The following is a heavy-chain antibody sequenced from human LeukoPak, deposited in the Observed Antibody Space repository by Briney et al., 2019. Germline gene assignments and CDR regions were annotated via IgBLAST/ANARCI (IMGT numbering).Heavy chain of an antibody. CDR2: IYTSGST. CDR1: GGSFSSGSYY. J-gene: IGHJ3*02. V-gene: IGHV4-61*02. Sequence: PSETLSLTCTVSGGSFSSGSYYWSWIRQPAGKGLEWIGRIYTSGSTNYNPSLKSRVTISVDTSKNQFSLKLSSVTAADTAVYYCAREAVMYDILTGYPQMAFDIWGQGTMVTVSS. CDR3: AREAVMYDILTGYPQMAFDI. D-gene: IGHD3-9*01.